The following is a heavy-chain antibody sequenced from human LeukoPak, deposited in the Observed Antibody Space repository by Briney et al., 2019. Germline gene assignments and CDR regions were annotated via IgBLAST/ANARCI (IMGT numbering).Heavy chain of an antibody. V-gene: IGHV3-33*01. CDR2: IWYDGSNK. D-gene: IGHD2-2*01. J-gene: IGHJ4*02. Sequence: PGRSLRLSCAASGFTFSSYGMHWVRQAPGKRLEWVAVIWYDGSNKYYADSVKGRFTISRDNSKNTLYLQMNSLRAEDTAVYYCARDGDIVVVPAANGGVDYWGQGTLVTVSS. CDR3: ARDGDIVVVPAANGGVDY. CDR1: GFTFSSYG.